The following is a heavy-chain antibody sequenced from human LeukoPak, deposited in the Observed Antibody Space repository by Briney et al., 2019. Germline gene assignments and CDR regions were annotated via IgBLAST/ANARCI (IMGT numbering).Heavy chain of an antibody. D-gene: IGHD3-3*01. J-gene: IGHJ3*02. CDR2: IYPGDSDT. CDR1: GYSFTSYW. V-gene: IGHV5-51*01. CDR3: ARHGRRGDFIAFDI. Sequence: GEXXXXSCKGSGYSFTSYWIGWVRQMPGKGLEWMGIIYPGDSDTRYSPSFQGQVTISADKSISTAYLQWSSLKASDTAMYYCARHGRRGDFIAFDIWGQGTMVTVSS.